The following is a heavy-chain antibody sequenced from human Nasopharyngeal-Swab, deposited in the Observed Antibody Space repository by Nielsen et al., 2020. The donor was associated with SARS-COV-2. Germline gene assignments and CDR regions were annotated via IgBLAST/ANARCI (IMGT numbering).Heavy chain of an antibody. CDR3: AGDGLDYDFWSAYFMDV. J-gene: IGHJ6*02. Sequence: GESPKISCAALGFTFNNYNFNWVRQAPGKGPELVSSISSSSSYIYYADSVKGRFTISRDNAKNSLYLQMNSLRAEETAVYYCAGDGLDYDFWSAYFMDVWGQGTTVTVSS. CDR1: GFTFNNYN. V-gene: IGHV3-21*01. D-gene: IGHD3-3*01. CDR2: ISSSSSYI.